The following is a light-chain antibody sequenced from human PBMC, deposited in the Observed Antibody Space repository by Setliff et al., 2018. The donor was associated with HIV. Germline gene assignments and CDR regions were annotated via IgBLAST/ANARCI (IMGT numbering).Light chain of an antibody. CDR3: SSYTTSSILD. V-gene: IGLV2-14*03. J-gene: IGLJ1*01. Sequence: QSALAQPASVSGSPGQSITISCTGSSRDIGYFNYVSWYQQHPNKAPKLIIYDVNRRPSGVSDRFSGSKSGNTASLSISGLQAEDEADYYCSSYTTSSILDFETGTKVTVL. CDR1: SRDIGYFNY. CDR2: DVN.